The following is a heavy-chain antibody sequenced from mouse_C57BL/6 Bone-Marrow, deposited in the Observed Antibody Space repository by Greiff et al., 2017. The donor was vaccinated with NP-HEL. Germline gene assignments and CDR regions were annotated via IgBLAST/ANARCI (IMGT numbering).Heavy chain of an antibody. V-gene: IGHV14-3*01. CDR2: IDPAIGNT. D-gene: IGHD1-1*01. Sequence: VQLQQSVAELVRPGASVKLSCTASGFNIKNTYMHWVKQRPEQGLEWIGRIDPAIGNTKYDPKFQGKATITADTSHNTAYLQLSSLTSEDTAIYYWATQYYGSSYRDWYFDVWGTGTPVTVSS. J-gene: IGHJ1*03. CDR3: ATQYYGSSYRDWYFDV. CDR1: GFNIKNTY.